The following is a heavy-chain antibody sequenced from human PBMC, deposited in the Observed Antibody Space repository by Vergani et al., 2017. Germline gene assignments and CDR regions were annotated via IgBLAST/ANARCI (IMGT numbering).Heavy chain of an antibody. CDR1: GGSISSGGYY. CDR2: IYYSGST. J-gene: IGHJ4*02. D-gene: IGHD2-2*03. Sequence: QVQLQESGPGLVKPSQTLSLTCTVSGGSISSGGYYWSWIRQHPGKGLEWIGYIYYSGSTYYNPSLKSRVTISVDTSKNQFSLKLSSVTAADTAVYYCASSGYCSSTSCHHPRHIVEFDYWGQGTLVTVSS. CDR3: ASSGYCSSTSCHHPRHIVEFDY. V-gene: IGHV4-31*03.